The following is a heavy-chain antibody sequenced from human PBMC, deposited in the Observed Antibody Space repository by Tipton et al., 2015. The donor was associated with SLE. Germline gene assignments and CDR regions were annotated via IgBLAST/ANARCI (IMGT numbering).Heavy chain of an antibody. CDR3: AKGVGPYGDSEYFHH. V-gene: IGHV3-23*01. Sequence: SLRLSCVASGFTFSNYAMSWVRQVRGKGLQWVSSLSSSGESTYYADSVAGRFTISRDNSKNTLYLQMNSLRVEDTALYYCAKGVGPYGDSEYFHHWGQGTLVSVSS. J-gene: IGHJ1*01. CDR1: GFTFSNYA. CDR2: LSSSGEST. D-gene: IGHD4-17*01.